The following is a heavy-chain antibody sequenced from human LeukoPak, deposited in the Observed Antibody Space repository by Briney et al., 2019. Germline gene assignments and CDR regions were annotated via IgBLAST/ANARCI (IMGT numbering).Heavy chain of an antibody. Sequence: GGSLRLSCAASGFTFSNYSINWVRQAPGKGLEWVSSISRSSSYIYYADSVKGRFTISRDNAKNSLYLQMNSLRAEDTAVYYCARDTRYCSSTSCYRWGDFDYWGQGTLVTVSS. CDR1: GFTFSNYS. V-gene: IGHV3-21*01. J-gene: IGHJ4*02. CDR2: ISRSSSYI. D-gene: IGHD2-2*01. CDR3: ARDTRYCSSTSCYRWGDFDY.